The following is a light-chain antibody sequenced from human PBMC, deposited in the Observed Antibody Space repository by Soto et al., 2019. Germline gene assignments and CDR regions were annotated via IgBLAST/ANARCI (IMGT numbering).Light chain of an antibody. CDR3: CSYAGSRYV. CDR1: SSDVGGYNY. V-gene: IGLV2-11*01. CDR2: DVS. J-gene: IGLJ1*01. Sequence: LTQPRSVSGSPGQSVTISCTGTSSDVGGYNYVSWYQQHPGKAPKLMIYDVSKRPSGVPDRFSGSKSGNTASLTISGLQAEDEADYYCCSYAGSRYVFGTGTKVTVL.